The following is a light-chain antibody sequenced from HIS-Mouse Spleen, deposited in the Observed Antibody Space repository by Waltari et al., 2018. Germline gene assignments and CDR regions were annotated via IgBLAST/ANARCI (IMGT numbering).Light chain of an antibody. V-gene: IGLV3-10*01. CDR1: ALPKKY. Sequence: SYELTQPPSVSVSPGQTARITCSGDALPKKYAYWYQQKSGQAPVLVIYEDSKRPSGIPWRFSGSSSGTMATLTISGAQVEDEADYYGYSTDSSGNHRVFGGGTKLTVL. CDR2: EDS. J-gene: IGLJ2*01. CDR3: YSTDSSGNHRV.